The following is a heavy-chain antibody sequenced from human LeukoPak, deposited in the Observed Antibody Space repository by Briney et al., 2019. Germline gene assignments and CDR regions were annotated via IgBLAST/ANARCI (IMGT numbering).Heavy chain of an antibody. CDR2: IKQDGSEK. Sequence: GGSLRLSCAASGFTFSSYSMSWVRQAPGKGLEWVANIKQDGSEKYYVDSVKGRFTISRDNAKNSLYLQMNSLRAEDTAVYYCARDSGSFTPFDYWGQGTLVTVSS. CDR3: ARDSGSFTPFDY. D-gene: IGHD1-26*01. J-gene: IGHJ4*02. V-gene: IGHV3-7*01. CDR1: GFTFSSYS.